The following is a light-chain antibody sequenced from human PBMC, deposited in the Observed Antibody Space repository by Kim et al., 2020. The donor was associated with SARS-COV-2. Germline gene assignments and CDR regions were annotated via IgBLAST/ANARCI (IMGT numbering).Light chain of an antibody. Sequence: SITISCTGTSSDVGGYNYVSCYQQHPGKAPKLMIYDVSNRPSGVSNRFSGSKSGNTASLTISGLQAEDEADYYCSSYTSSSTLEVFGTGTKVTVL. CDR1: SSDVGGYNY. CDR2: DVS. V-gene: IGLV2-14*03. J-gene: IGLJ1*01. CDR3: SSYTSSSTLEV.